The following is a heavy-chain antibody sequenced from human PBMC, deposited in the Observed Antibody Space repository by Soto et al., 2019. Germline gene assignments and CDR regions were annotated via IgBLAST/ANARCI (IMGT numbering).Heavy chain of an antibody. J-gene: IGHJ5*02. CDR3: ARSMGGIAARRINWIDP. V-gene: IGHV4-34*01. CDR1: GGSFSGYY. Sequence: SETLSLTCAVYGGSFSGYYWSWIRQPPGKGLEWIGEINHSGSTNYNPSLKSRVTISVDTSKNQFSLKLSSVTAADTAVYYCARSMGGIAARRINWIDPWGQGTRVTVSS. CDR2: INHSGST. D-gene: IGHD6-6*01.